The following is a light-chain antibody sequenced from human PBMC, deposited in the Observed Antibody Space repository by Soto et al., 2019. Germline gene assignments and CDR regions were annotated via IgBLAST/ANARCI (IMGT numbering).Light chain of an antibody. CDR3: SSYTSSGTVL. Sequence: QSVLTQPASVSGSPVQSITISCTGTSSDVGGYDYVCWYQQHPGKAPKLIIYAVTNRPSGVSNRFSGSKSGNTASLSISGLQAEDEADYYCSSYTSSGTVLFGGGTNLTVL. V-gene: IGLV2-14*03. CDR2: AVT. CDR1: SSDVGGYDY. J-gene: IGLJ2*01.